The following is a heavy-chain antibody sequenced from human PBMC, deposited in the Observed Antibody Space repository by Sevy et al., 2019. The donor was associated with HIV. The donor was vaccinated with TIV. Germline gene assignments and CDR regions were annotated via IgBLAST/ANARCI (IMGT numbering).Heavy chain of an antibody. D-gene: IGHD3-10*01. V-gene: IGHV1-18*01. CDR2: ISAYNVNT. Sequence: ASVKVSCKASGYTFTSYGISWVRQAPGQGLEWMGWISAYNVNTNYAQKLQGRVTMTTDTSTSTAYMELRTLRSDDTAVYYCARELPRGGWCGELRGWFDPWGQGTLVTVSS. CDR1: GYTFTSYG. J-gene: IGHJ5*02. CDR3: ARELPRGGWCGELRGWFDP.